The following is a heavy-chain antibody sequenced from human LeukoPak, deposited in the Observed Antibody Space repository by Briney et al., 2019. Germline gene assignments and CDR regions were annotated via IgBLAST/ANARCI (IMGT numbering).Heavy chain of an antibody. CDR3: ARLVQVAHFDY. D-gene: IGHD2-15*01. CDR2: ITNRGSHL. V-gene: IGHV3-21*04. Sequence: GGSLRLSCAASGFTFSSYTMSWVRQAPGKGLEWVSSITNRGSHLYYADSLKGRFTVSRDNANNSLYLQMDSLRADDTAVYYCARLVQVAHFDYWGQGALVTVSS. J-gene: IGHJ4*02. CDR1: GFTFSSYT.